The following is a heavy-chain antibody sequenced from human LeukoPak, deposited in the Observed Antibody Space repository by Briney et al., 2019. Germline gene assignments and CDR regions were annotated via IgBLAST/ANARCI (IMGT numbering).Heavy chain of an antibody. CDR3: ARDQYYYDSSGYNY. J-gene: IGHJ4*02. D-gene: IGHD3-22*01. Sequence: GGSLRLSCAASGFTFSSYGMHWVRQAPGKGLEWVAVIWYDGSNKYYADSVKGRFTISRDNSKNTLYLQMNSLRAEDTAVYYCARDQYYYDSSGYNYWGQETLVTVSS. CDR1: GFTFSSYG. V-gene: IGHV3-33*01. CDR2: IWYDGSNK.